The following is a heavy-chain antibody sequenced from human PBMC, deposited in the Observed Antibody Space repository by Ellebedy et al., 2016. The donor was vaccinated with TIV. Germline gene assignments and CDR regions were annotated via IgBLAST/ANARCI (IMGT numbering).Heavy chain of an antibody. D-gene: IGHD2-8*01. Sequence: GGSLRLXXAASGFTFDDYMMHWVRQAPGKGLEWVSLISWDGSSAYYADSVKGRFTISRDNSKNSLYLQMNSLRPEDTAQYYCAKDIVLDYAMDVWGQGTTVTVSS. CDR2: ISWDGSSA. CDR3: AKDIVLDYAMDV. J-gene: IGHJ6*02. V-gene: IGHV3-43*01. CDR1: GFTFDDYM.